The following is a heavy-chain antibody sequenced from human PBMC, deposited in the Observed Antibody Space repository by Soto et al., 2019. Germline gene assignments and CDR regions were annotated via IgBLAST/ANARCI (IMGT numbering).Heavy chain of an antibody. CDR3: AKDGNWLDVYFDV. CDR1: GIEFSNYA. V-gene: IGHV3-23*01. D-gene: IGHD6-19*01. J-gene: IGHJ4*02. CDR2: SSASGRSR. Sequence: GGSLRLSCVASGIEFSNYAMSWVRQAPGKGLEWVSISSASGRSRYHADSVKGRFTISRDNSKNTLYLHMTNPRAEDTAVYYCAKDGNWLDVYFDVWGPGTPVTVSS.